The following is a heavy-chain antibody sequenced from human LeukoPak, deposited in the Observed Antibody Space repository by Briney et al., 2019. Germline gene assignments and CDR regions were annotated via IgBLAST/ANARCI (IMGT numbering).Heavy chain of an antibody. D-gene: IGHD2-2*01. V-gene: IGHV1-24*01. CDR1: GYTLTELS. J-gene: IGHJ5*02. CDR2: FDPEDGGT. CDR3: ATDLRNIRYCSSTSCYRIGFDP. Sequence: ASVKVSRKVSGYTLTELSMHWVRQAPGKGLEWMGGFDPEDGGTIYAQKFQGRVTMTEDTSTDTAYMELSSLRSEDTAVYYCATDLRNIRYCSSTSCYRIGFDPWGQGTLVTVSS.